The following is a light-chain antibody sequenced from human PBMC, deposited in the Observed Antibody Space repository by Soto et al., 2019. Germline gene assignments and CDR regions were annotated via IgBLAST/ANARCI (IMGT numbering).Light chain of an antibody. J-gene: IGLJ2*01. CDR2: DVS. V-gene: IGLV2-14*01. Sequence: QSALTQPASVSGSPGQSITISCTGTSSDVGGYNYVSWYQQHPGKAPKLMIYDVSNRPSGVSNRFSGSKSGNTASLTISGPQAEDEADYYCSSYTSSSTLVFGGGTKLTLL. CDR1: SSDVGGYNY. CDR3: SSYTSSSTLV.